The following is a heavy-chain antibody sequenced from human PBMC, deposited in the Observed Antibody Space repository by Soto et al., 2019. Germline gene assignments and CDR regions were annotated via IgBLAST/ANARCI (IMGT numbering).Heavy chain of an antibody. V-gene: IGHV3-21*01. CDR3: VRDYVMDV. J-gene: IGHJ6*02. D-gene: IGHD3-10*02. CDR2: ISTTSTYI. Sequence: VGSLRLSGAASGFTFSGDAMNWVRQAPGKGLEWVSSISTTSTYIYYADSVKGRFTISRDNANNSLHLQMNSLRAEDTAVYYCVRDYVMDVWGQGTTVTVSS. CDR1: GFTFSGDA.